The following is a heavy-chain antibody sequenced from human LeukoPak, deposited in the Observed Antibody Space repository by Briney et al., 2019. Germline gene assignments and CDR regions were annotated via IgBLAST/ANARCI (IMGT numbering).Heavy chain of an antibody. V-gene: IGHV3-7*01. CDR1: GFSFSNSW. Sequence: GGSLRLSCAATGFSFSNSWMTWVRKAPGKGPEWLANINQDGSTKNYVDAVEGRFTISRDTAKNSLYLQMNSLRAEDTAVYYCTRDFAFQHFDYWGQGTLVTVSS. J-gene: IGHJ4*02. D-gene: IGHD2-21*01. CDR3: TRDFAFQHFDY. CDR2: INQDGSTK.